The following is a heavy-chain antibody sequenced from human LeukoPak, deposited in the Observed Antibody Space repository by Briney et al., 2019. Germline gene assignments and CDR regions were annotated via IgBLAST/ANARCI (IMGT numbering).Heavy chain of an antibody. CDR2: FDPEDGET. CDR3: ATDASGYGRQFDY. V-gene: IGHV1-24*01. Sequence: ASVKVSCKVSGYTLTELSMHWVRQAPGKGLKWRGGFDPEDGETIYAQKFQGRVTMTEDTSTDTAYMEMSSLRSEDTAVYYCATDASGYGRQFDYWGQGTLVTVSS. D-gene: IGHD5-12*01. CDR1: GYTLTELS. J-gene: IGHJ4*02.